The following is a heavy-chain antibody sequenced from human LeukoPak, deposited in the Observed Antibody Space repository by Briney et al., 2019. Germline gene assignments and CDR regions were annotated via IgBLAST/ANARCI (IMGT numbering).Heavy chain of an antibody. CDR2: IYHSGST. V-gene: IGHV4-38-2*02. CDR1: GYSISSGYY. Sequence: KPSETLSLTCTVSGYSISSGYYWGWIRQPPGKGLEWIGSIYHSGSTYYNPSLKSRVTISVDTSKNQFSLKLSSVTAADTAVYYCAREGITMIKAPVAFDIWGQGTMATVSS. D-gene: IGHD3-22*01. CDR3: AREGITMIKAPVAFDI. J-gene: IGHJ3*02.